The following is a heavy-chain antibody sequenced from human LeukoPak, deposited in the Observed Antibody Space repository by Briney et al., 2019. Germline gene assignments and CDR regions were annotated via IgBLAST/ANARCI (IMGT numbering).Heavy chain of an antibody. CDR3: AKSIMITFGGVIPSPFDY. Sequence: PGGSLRLSCAASGFTFSSYAMSWVRQAPGKGLEWVSAISGSGGSTYYADSVKGRFTISRDNSKNTLYLQMNSLRAEDTAVYYCAKSIMITFGGVIPSPFDYWGQGTLVTVSS. J-gene: IGHJ4*02. D-gene: IGHD3-16*02. V-gene: IGHV3-23*01. CDR1: GFTFSSYA. CDR2: ISGSGGST.